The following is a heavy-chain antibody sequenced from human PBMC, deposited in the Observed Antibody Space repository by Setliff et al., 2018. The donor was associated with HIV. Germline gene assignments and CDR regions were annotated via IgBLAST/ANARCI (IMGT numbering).Heavy chain of an antibody. D-gene: IGHD3-22*01. Sequence: ASVKVSCKASGGAFSSYPITWVRQAPGQGLEWMGGIIPMFGTANYAQKFQGRVTMTRDTSISTAYMELNNLKFEDTAVYYCARARRDSYDRGRRNHYYIDVWARGATVTVSS. CDR3: ARARRDSYDRGRRNHYYIDV. CDR1: GGAFSSYP. V-gene: IGHV1-69*05. J-gene: IGHJ6*03. CDR2: IIPMFGTA.